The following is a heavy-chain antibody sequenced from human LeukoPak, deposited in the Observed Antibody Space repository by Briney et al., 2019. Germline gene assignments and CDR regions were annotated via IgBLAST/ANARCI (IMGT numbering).Heavy chain of an antibody. CDR1: VGSVTNYA. V-gene: IGHV1-69*01. CDR2: IIPIFGTA. D-gene: IGHD2-2*01. J-gene: IGHJ4*02. Sequence: SSVKVSCTASVGSVTNYAIIWVRQSPGQGLEWMGGIIPIFGTANYAQKFQGRVTITADESTSTAYMELSSLRSEDTAVYYCAREVVVVPAANYFDYWGQGTLVTVSS. CDR3: AREVVVVPAANYFDY.